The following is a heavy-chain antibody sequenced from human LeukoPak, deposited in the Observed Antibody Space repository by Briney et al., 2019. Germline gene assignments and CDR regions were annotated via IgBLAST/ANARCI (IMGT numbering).Heavy chain of an antibody. Sequence: GGALRLSFATPGFTFSSYAMHRGPQAPGKGLGGVAVISYDGSNKYYADSVKGRFTISRDNSKNTLYLQMNSLRAEDTAVYYCARDPSSSGLLDYWGQGTLVTVSS. CDR2: ISYDGSNK. CDR1: GFTFSSYA. J-gene: IGHJ4*02. V-gene: IGHV3-30-3*01. CDR3: ARDPSSSGLLDY. D-gene: IGHD6-13*01.